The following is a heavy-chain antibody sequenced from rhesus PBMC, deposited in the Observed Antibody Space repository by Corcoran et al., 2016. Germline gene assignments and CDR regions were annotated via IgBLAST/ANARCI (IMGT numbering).Heavy chain of an antibody. V-gene: IGHV5-2*01. J-gene: IGHJ6*01. D-gene: IGHD4-23*01. CDR1: GYSFTSYW. CDR2: IDPSESDT. Sequence: EVQLVQSGAEVKRPGESLKISCKTPGYSFTSYWISWVRQMPGKGLEGMGAIDPSESDTRYSPSFQGQVTISADKSISTTYLQWSSLKASDSATYYCAKAGSNYLYYYGLDSWGQGVVVTVSS. CDR3: AKAGSNYLYYYGLDS.